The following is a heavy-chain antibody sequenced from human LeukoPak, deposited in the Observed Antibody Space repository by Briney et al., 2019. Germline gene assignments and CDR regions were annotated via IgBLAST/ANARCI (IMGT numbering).Heavy chain of an antibody. J-gene: IGHJ4*02. V-gene: IGHV4-59*12. CDR1: GGSISSYY. D-gene: IGHD5-18*01. Sequence: NPSETLSLTCTVSGGSISSYYWSWIRQPPGKGLEWIGYIYYSGSTNYNPSLKSRVTISVDTSKNQFSLKLSSVTAADTAVYYCARRQLWLRTADYWGQGTLVTVSS. CDR3: ARRQLWLRTADY. CDR2: IYYSGST.